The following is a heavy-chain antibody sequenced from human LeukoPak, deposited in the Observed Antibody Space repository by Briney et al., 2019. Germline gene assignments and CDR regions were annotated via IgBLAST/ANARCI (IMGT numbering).Heavy chain of an antibody. CDR3: ASLSGDYGDF. D-gene: IGHD4-17*01. CDR2: IYYSGST. Sequence: SETLSLTCTVSGGSISSYYWSWIRQPPGKGLEWIGYIYYSGSTNYNPSLESRVTISVDTSKNQFSLKLSSVTAADTAVYYCASLSGDYGDFWGQGTLVTVSS. J-gene: IGHJ4*02. V-gene: IGHV4-59*01. CDR1: GGSISSYY.